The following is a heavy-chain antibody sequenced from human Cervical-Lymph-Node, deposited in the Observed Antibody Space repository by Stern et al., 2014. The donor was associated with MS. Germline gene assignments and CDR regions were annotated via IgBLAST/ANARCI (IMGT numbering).Heavy chain of an antibody. D-gene: IGHD6-25*01. J-gene: IGHJ4*02. CDR2: VHYSGSS. CDR3: ASCDGYSFAS. V-gene: IGHV4-59*08. Sequence: QVQLQESGPGLVKPSETLSLTCVVSGAPITTNHWSWIRQSPGKGLEWIANVHYSGSSSYNPAPQSRVTTAIDTSTKTFLLSPRPLTAADTAVYFCASCDGYSFASWGQGTLVTVSS. CDR1: GAPITTNH.